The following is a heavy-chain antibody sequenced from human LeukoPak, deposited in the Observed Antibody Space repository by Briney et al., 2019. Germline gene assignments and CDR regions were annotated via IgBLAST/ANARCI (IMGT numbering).Heavy chain of an antibody. CDR2: IFSSSPYI. Sequence: PGESLRLSCAASGFAFNTYSMNWVRQAPGKGLEWVSFIFSSSPYIYYTDSVKGRFTISRDNARNSLYLQMDNLRAEDTGVYYCARDFYDGFALEYWGQGTLVTVSS. CDR1: GFAFNTYS. V-gene: IGHV3-21*03. D-gene: IGHD2/OR15-2a*01. J-gene: IGHJ4*02. CDR3: ARDFYDGFALEY.